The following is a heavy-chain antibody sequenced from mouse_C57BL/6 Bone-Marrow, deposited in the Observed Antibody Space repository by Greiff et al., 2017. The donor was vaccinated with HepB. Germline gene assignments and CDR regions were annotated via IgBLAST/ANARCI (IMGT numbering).Heavy chain of an antibody. J-gene: IGHJ2*01. Sequence: QVQLKQSGAELVKPGASVKMSCKASGYTFTSYWITWVKQRPGQGLEWIGDIYPGSGSTNYNEKFKSKATLTVDTSSSTAYMQLSSLTSEDSAVYYCAREDYGFDYWGQGTTLTVSS. CDR3: AREDYGFDY. CDR2: IYPGSGST. D-gene: IGHD1-1*01. V-gene: IGHV1-55*01. CDR1: GYTFTSYW.